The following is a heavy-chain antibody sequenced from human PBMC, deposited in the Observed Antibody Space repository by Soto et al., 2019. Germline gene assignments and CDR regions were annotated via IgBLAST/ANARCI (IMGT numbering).Heavy chain of an antibody. Sequence: ASVKVSCKASGYTFTSYAMHWVRQAPGQRLEWMGWINAGNGNTKYSQKFQGRVTITRDTSASTAYMELSSLRSEDTAVYYCARVPGHCSSTSCRSYGMDVWGQGTTVTVSS. V-gene: IGHV1-3*01. CDR3: ARVPGHCSSTSCRSYGMDV. CDR2: INAGNGNT. D-gene: IGHD2-2*03. CDR1: GYTFTSYA. J-gene: IGHJ6*02.